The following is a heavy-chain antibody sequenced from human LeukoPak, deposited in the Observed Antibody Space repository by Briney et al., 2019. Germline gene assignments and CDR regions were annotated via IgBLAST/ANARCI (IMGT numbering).Heavy chain of an antibody. Sequence: PSETLSLTCAVYGGPFSGYYWSWIRQPPGKGLEWIGEINHSGSTNYNPSLKSRVTISVDTSKNQFSLKLSSVTAADTAVYYCARGGRDDRSIDYWGQGTLVTVSS. CDR3: ARGGRDDRSIDY. CDR1: GGPFSGYY. CDR2: INHSGST. D-gene: IGHD1-1*01. V-gene: IGHV4-34*01. J-gene: IGHJ4*02.